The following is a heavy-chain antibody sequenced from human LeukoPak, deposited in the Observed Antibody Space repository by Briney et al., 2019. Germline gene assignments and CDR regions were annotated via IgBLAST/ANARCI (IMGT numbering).Heavy chain of an antibody. D-gene: IGHD1-7*01. CDR3: VTGNYRSFYYYYMDV. V-gene: IGHV3-48*03. J-gene: IGHJ6*03. CDR1: AISFRSYE. Sequence: SLRLSCAASAISFRSYEVNWVRQAPGKGLEWVSFITPSGSDVYFAESVRGRFATSRDNAKDSVFLRMNSLRVEDTAVYYCVTGNYRSFYYYYMDVWGKGTTVSVS. CDR2: ITPSGSDV.